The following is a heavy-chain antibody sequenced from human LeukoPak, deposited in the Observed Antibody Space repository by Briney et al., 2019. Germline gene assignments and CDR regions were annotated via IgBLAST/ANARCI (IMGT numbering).Heavy chain of an antibody. CDR1: GGSISSYY. J-gene: IGHJ5*02. Sequence: PSETLSLTCTVSGGSISSYYRSWIRQPPGKGLEWIGYIYYSGSTNYNPSLKSRVTISVDTSKNQFSLKLSSVTAAGTAVYYCARALAAAGTRWFDPWGQGTLVTVPS. D-gene: IGHD6-13*01. V-gene: IGHV4-59*01. CDR2: IYYSGST. CDR3: ARALAAAGTRWFDP.